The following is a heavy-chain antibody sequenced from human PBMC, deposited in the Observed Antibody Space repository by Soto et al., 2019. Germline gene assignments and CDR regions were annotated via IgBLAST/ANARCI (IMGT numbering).Heavy chain of an antibody. Sequence: WGSLRLSCAASGFTFSSYAISFCRHSAWKGLEWVSAISGSGGSTYYADSVKGRFTISRDNSKNTLYLQMNSLRAEDTAVYYCAKGSTYSSGWYQFDYWGQGTLVTVSS. CDR2: ISGSGGST. J-gene: IGHJ4*02. V-gene: IGHV3-23*01. CDR1: GFTFSSYA. CDR3: AKGSTYSSGWYQFDY. D-gene: IGHD6-19*01.